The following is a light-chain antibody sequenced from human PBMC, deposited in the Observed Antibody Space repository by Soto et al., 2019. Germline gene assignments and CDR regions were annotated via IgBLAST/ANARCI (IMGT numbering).Light chain of an antibody. J-gene: IGKJ5*01. Sequence: DSQMTQSPSSLSASVGDRVTITCRARQSISSYLNWYQQKPGKAPKLLIYGASKLQSGAPTRFSGSGAGTDFSLTISSLQPEDFATYYCQQSYSPPPITFGQGTRLEIK. V-gene: IGKV1-39*01. CDR1: QSISSY. CDR3: QQSYSPPPIT. CDR2: GAS.